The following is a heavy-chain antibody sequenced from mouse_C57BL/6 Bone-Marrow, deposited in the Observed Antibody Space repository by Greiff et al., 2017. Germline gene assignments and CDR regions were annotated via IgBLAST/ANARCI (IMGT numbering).Heavy chain of an antibody. J-gene: IGHJ4*01. CDR1: GYTFTSYW. D-gene: IGHD2-4*01. V-gene: IGHV1-55*01. Sequence: VQLQQPGAELVKPGASVTMSCKASGYTFTSYWITWVKQRPGQGLEWIGDIYPGSGSTNYNEKFKSKATLTVDTSSSTAYMQLSSLTSEDSAVYYCARGTYDYDGAMDYWGQGTSVTVSS. CDR2: IYPGSGST. CDR3: ARGTYDYDGAMDY.